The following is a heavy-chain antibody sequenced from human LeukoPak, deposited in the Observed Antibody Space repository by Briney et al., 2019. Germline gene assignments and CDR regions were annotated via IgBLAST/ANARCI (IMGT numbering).Heavy chain of an antibody. D-gene: IGHD3-10*02. CDR1: GFTFSSYE. Sequence: GGSLRLSCAASGFTFSSYEMNWVRQAPGKGLEWVSYISSSGRTIYYADSVKGRFTISRDNAKNSLYLQMNSLRPEDTAVYYCAELGITMIGGVWGKGTTVTISS. CDR2: ISSSGRTI. V-gene: IGHV3-48*03. CDR3: AELGITMIGGV. J-gene: IGHJ6*04.